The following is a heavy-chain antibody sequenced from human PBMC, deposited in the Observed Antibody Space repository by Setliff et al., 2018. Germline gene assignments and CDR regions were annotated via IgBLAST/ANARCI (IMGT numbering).Heavy chain of an antibody. CDR2: TIPIFGTT. Sequence: GPSVKVSCKASGYSFTTYAMSWMRQAPGQGLEWMGGTIPIFGTTDYAQKFQGRVTIITDESTSTAYMELRSLRTEDTAVYYCAREGVDTRSSTDYRYYMDVWGKGTTVTVSS. CDR1: GYSFTTYA. V-gene: IGHV1-69*05. J-gene: IGHJ6*03. CDR3: AREGVDTRSSTDYRYYMDV. D-gene: IGHD5-18*01.